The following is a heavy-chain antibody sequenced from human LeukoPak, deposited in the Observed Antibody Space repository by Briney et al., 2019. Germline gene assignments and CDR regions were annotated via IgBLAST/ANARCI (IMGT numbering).Heavy chain of an antibody. Sequence: QPGGSLRLSCAASGFTFSSYWMTWVRQAPGKGLEWVANIKQDGSERNYVDSVKGRFTISRDNAKNSLYLQMNTLRDEDTAVYYCATGAGCGYWGQGTLVTASS. D-gene: IGHD6-19*01. CDR1: GFTFSSYW. V-gene: IGHV3-7*03. J-gene: IGHJ4*02. CDR2: IKQDGSER. CDR3: ATGAGCGY.